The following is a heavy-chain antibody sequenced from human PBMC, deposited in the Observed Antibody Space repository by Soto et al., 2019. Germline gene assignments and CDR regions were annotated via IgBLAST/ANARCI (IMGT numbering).Heavy chain of an antibody. J-gene: IGHJ6*02. CDR1: GGSFSGYY. CDR3: ARCMELGYYYAMDV. V-gene: IGHV4-34*01. Sequence: KASETLSLTCAVYGGSFSGYYWRWIRQPPGMGLEWIGEINHSGSTNYNPSLKSRVTISVDTSKNQFSLKLSSVTAADTAVYYCARCMELGYYYAMDVWGQGTTVTVYS. D-gene: IGHD1-7*01. CDR2: INHSGST.